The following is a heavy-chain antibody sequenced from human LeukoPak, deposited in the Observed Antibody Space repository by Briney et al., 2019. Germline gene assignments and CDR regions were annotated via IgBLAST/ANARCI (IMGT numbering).Heavy chain of an antibody. V-gene: IGHV3-23*01. D-gene: IGHD5-18*01. CDR1: GFILNNHA. CDR3: AKNVMVKRYIDY. CDR2: ISGSGRTI. J-gene: IGHJ4*02. Sequence: GGSMRLSCAASGFILNNHAMTWVRRAPGKGLQWISVISGSGRTIEYEDSVKGRFTISRDNSKNTVSLQMNNLRVEDTAIYYCAKNVMVKRYIDYWGQGTPVTVSS.